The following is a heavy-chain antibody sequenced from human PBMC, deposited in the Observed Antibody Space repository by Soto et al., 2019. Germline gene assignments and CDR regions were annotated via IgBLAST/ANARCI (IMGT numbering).Heavy chain of an antibody. V-gene: IGHV3-23*01. CDR1: GFSFSSYA. Sequence: GGSLRLSCAASGFSFSSYAMSWVRQAPGKGLEWVSTISGSDGKTSYADSVKGSFSISRDTSDNMLYLQMNSLRYDDTDVYYSARWSYLDYWGQGARVTVSS. D-gene: IGHD3-3*01. CDR2: ISGSDGKT. CDR3: ARWSYLDY. J-gene: IGHJ4*02.